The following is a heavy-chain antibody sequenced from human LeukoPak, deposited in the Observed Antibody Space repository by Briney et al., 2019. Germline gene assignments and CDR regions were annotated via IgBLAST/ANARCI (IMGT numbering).Heavy chain of an antibody. J-gene: IGHJ3*02. CDR1: LDSLISSSYY. CDR3: ATAYYYGAGSYDAFDI. D-gene: IGHD3-10*01. CDR2: FSYSGST. V-gene: IGHV4-39*07. Sequence: SETLSLTRTVSLDSLISSSYYWGWIRQPPGKGLEWIGSFSYSGSTYYNPSLKSRVTISVDTSKNQFSLKPSSVTAADTAVYYCATAYYYGAGSYDAFDIWGQGTMVTVSS.